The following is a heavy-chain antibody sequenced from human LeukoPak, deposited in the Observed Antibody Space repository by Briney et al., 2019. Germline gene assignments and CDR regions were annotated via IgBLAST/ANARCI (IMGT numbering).Heavy chain of an antibody. V-gene: IGHV3-21*01. Sequence: GGSLRLSCAASGFTFSSYSMNWVRQAPGKGLEWVSSISSSSSYIYYADSVKGRFTISRDNAKNSLYLQMNSLRAEDSAVYYCASMIVGATDYWGQGTLVTVSS. CDR3: ASMIVGATDY. J-gene: IGHJ4*02. CDR1: GFTFSSYS. D-gene: IGHD1-26*01. CDR2: ISSSSSYI.